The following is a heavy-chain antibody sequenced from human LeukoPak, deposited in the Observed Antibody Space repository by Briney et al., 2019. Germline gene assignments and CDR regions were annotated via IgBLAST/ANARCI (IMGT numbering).Heavy chain of an antibody. Sequence: SQTLSLTCTVSGGSISSGDYYWSWIRQPPGKGLEWIGYIYYSGSTYYNPSLKSRVTISVDTSKNQFSLKLSSVTAADTAVYYCAGTLDCSSTSCPKGGAFDIWGQGTMVTVSS. CDR3: AGTLDCSSTSCPKGGAFDI. CDR1: GGSISSGDYY. V-gene: IGHV4-30-4*08. D-gene: IGHD2-2*01. J-gene: IGHJ3*02. CDR2: IYYSGST.